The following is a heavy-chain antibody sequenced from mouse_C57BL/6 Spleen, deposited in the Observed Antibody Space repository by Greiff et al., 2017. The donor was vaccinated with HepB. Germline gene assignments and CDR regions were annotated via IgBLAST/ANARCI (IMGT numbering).Heavy chain of an antibody. J-gene: IGHJ3*01. V-gene: IGHV3-6*01. Sequence: EVQRVESGPGLVKPSQSLSLTCSVTGYSITSGYYWNWIRQFPGNKLEWMGYISYDGSNNYNPSLKNRISITRDTSKNQFFLKLNSVTTEDTATYYCARDRENGYDAAWFAYWGQGTLVTVSA. D-gene: IGHD2-2*01. CDR3: ARDRENGYDAAWFAY. CDR1: GYSITSGYY. CDR2: ISYDGSN.